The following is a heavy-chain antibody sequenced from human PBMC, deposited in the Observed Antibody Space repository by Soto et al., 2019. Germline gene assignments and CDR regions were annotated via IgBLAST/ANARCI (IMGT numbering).Heavy chain of an antibody. J-gene: IGHJ4*02. CDR1: GFTFSDYY. CDR2: ISSSSSYT. CDR3: ARAGHYYDSSGYTKGYYFDY. V-gene: IGHV3-11*06. Sequence: GGSLRLSCAASGFTFSDYYMSWIRQAPGKGLEWVSYISSSSSYTNYADSVKGRFTISRDNAKNSLYLQMNSLRAEDTAVYYCARAGHYYDSSGYTKGYYFDYWGQGTLVTVSS. D-gene: IGHD3-22*01.